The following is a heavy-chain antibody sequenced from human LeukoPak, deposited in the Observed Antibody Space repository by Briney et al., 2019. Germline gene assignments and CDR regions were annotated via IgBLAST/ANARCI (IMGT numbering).Heavy chain of an antibody. V-gene: IGHV3-21*01. D-gene: IGHD2-15*01. CDR3: ARDRVYCSGGSCPRNFDY. CDR2: ISSSSSYI. CDR1: GFTFSSYS. Sequence: GGSRRLSCAASGFTFSSYSMNWVRQAPGKGLEWVSSISSSSSYIYYADSLKGRFTISRDNAKNSLYLQMNSLRAEDTAVYYCARDRVYCSGGSCPRNFDYWGQGTLVTVSS. J-gene: IGHJ4*02.